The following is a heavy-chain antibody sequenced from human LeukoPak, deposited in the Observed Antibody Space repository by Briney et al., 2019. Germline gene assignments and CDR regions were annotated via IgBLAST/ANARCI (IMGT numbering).Heavy chain of an antibody. D-gene: IGHD1-26*01. CDR3: ARDNSGSYYFPYYYYYYGMDV. CDR2: IWYDGSNK. V-gene: IGHV3-33*01. CDR1: GFTFSSYG. J-gene: IGHJ6*02. Sequence: PGRSLRLSCAASGFTFSSYGMHWVRQAPGKGLEWVAVIWYDGSNKYYADSVKGRFTISRDNSKNTLYLQMNSLRAEDTAVYYCARDNSGSYYFPYYYYYYGMDVWGQGTTVTVSS.